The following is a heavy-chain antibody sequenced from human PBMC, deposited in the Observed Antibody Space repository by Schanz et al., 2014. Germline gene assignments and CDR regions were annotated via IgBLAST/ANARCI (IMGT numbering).Heavy chain of an antibody. CDR3: ARGPLGTSP. J-gene: IGHJ5*02. D-gene: IGHD5-12*01. CDR2: INAGTGNT. V-gene: IGHV1-18*01. CDR1: GYTFTSYG. Sequence: QVQLVQSGAEVKKPGASVKVSCKASGYTFTSYGISWVRQAPGQRLEWMGWINAGTGNTNYAQKLQGRVTMTADTSTSTAYMDLSSLKSEDTAVYYCARGPLGTSPWGQGTLXTVAS.